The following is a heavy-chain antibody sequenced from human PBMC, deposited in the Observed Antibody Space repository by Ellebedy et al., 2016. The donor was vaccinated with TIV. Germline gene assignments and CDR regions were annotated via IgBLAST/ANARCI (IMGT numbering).Heavy chain of an antibody. CDR1: GFTFSSYS. CDR2: ISSSSSTI. J-gene: IGHJ5*02. CDR3: AREGGKIIRWFDP. Sequence: GESLKISCAASGFTFSSYSMNWVRQVPGKGLEWVSYISSSSSTIYYADSVKGRFTISRDNAKNSLYLQMNSLRDEDTAVYYCAREGGKIIRWFDPWGQGTLVTVSS. V-gene: IGHV3-48*02. D-gene: IGHD1-14*01.